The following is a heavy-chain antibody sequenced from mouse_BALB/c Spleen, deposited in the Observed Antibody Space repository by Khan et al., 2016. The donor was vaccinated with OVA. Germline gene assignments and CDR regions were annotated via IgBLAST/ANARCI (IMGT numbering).Heavy chain of an antibody. J-gene: IGHJ2*01. CDR1: GFSLTCYC. D-gene: IGHD1-3*01. Sequence: QVQLKQSGPGLVAPSHRLSITCTVSGFSLTCYCVHWVLQPPGKGLEWLGVIWAGVSTNFNTALMSRLTINKDNSKSQVFLKMNSLQTDDTAMYYCARLEDIWGQGTTLTVSS. V-gene: IGHV2-9*02. CDR3: ARLEDI. CDR2: IWAGVST.